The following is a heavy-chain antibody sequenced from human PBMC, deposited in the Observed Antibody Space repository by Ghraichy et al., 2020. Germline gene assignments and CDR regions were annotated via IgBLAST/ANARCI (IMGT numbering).Heavy chain of an antibody. Sequence: SVKVSCKASGGTFSSYAISWVRQAPGQGLEWMGGIIPIFGTANYAQKFQGRVTITTDESTSTAYMELSSLRSEDTAVYYCARGDIVVVVAATPNYYYYGMDVWGQGTTVTVSS. CDR1: GGTFSSYA. CDR3: ARGDIVVVVAATPNYYYYGMDV. J-gene: IGHJ6*02. V-gene: IGHV1-69*05. CDR2: IIPIFGTA. D-gene: IGHD2-15*01.